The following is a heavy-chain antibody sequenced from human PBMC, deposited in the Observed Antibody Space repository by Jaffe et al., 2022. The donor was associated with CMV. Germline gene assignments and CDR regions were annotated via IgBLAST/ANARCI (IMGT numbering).Heavy chain of an antibody. J-gene: IGHJ6*02. CDR3: ARDQWYCSSTSCYTLYYYYGMDV. CDR1: GFTFSSYS. V-gene: IGHV3-48*02. CDR2: ISSSSSTI. Sequence: EVQLVESGGGLVQPGGSLRLSCAASGFTFSSYSMNWVRQAPGKGLEWVSYISSSSSTIYYADSVKGRFTISRDNAKNSLYLQMNSLRDEDTAVYYCARDQWYCSSTSCYTLYYYYGMDVWGQGTTVTVSS. D-gene: IGHD2-2*02.